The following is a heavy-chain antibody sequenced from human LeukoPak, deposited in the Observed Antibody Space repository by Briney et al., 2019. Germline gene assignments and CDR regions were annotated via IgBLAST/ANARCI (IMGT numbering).Heavy chain of an antibody. D-gene: IGHD5-24*01. Sequence: ASVKVSCKASGYTFTGYYMHWVRQAPGQGLEWMGWINPNSGGTNYAQKFQGRVTMTRDTSISTAYMELSRLRSDDTAVYYCAQNGAAVDGWDAYYYYGMDVWGQGTTVTVSS. CDR3: AQNGAAVDGWDAYYYYGMDV. V-gene: IGHV1-2*02. J-gene: IGHJ6*02. CDR2: INPNSGGT. CDR1: GYTFTGYY.